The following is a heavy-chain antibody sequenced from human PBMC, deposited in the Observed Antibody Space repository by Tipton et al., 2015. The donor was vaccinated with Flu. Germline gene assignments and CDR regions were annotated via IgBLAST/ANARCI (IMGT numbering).Heavy chain of an antibody. V-gene: IGHV3-21*01. CDR3: ARAGGYFSSGYFDY. Sequence: SLRLSCAASGFTFSSYSMNWVRQAPGKGLEWVSSISSSSSYIYYADSVKGRFTISRDNAKNSLYLQMSSLRAEDTAVYYCARAGGYFSSGYFDYWGQGTLVTVSS. CDR1: GFTFSSYS. J-gene: IGHJ4*02. D-gene: IGHD3-22*01. CDR2: ISSSSSYI.